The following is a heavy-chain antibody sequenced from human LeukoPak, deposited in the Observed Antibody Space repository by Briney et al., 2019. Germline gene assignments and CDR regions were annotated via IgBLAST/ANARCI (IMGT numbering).Heavy chain of an antibody. CDR1: GYTFTGYY. CDR2: INPNSGGT. V-gene: IGHV1-2*02. CDR3: ARAYQLLFYFDY. J-gene: IGHJ4*02. D-gene: IGHD2-2*01. Sequence: ASVKVSCKASGYTFTGYYMHWVRQAPGQGLEWMGWINPNSGGTNYAQKFQGRVTMTRDTSISTAYMELSRPRSDDTAVYYCARAYQLLFYFDYWGQGTLVTVSS.